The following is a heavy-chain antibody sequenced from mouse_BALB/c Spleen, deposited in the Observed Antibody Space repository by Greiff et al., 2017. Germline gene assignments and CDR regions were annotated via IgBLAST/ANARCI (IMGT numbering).Heavy chain of an antibody. CDR1: GYTFTSYV. Sequence: EVQLQQSGPELVKPGASVKMSCKASGYTFTSYVMHWVKQKPGQGLEWIGYINPYNDGTKYNEKFKGKATLTSDKSSSTAYMELSSLTSEDSAVYYCAREVFITTATEGDYFDYWGQGTTLTVSS. V-gene: IGHV1-14*01. CDR3: AREVFITTATEGDYFDY. D-gene: IGHD1-2*01. J-gene: IGHJ2*01. CDR2: INPYNDGT.